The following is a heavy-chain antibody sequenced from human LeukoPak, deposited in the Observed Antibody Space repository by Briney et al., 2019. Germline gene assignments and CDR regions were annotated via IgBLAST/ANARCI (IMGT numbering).Heavy chain of an antibody. CDR3: AKDMDDILTGYSALDY. D-gene: IGHD3-9*01. J-gene: IGHJ4*02. CDR2: ISYDGSNK. Sequence: GGSLRLSCAASGFTFSSYGMHWVRQAPGKGLEWVAVISYDGSNKYYADSVKGRFTISRDNSKNTLYLQMNSLRAEDTAVYYCAKDMDDILTGYSALDYWGQGTLVTVSS. V-gene: IGHV3-30*18. CDR1: GFTFSSYG.